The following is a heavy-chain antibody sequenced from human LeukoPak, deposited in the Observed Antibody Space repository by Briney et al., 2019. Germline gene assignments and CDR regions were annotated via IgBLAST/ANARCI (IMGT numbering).Heavy chain of an antibody. CDR3: ARSSSHYYYGMDV. Sequence: SVKVSCKASGDTFSSYAISWVRQAPGQGLEWMGRIIPILGIANYAQKFQGRVTITADKSTSTAYMELSSLRSEDTAVYYCARSSSHYYYGMDVWGQGTTVTVSS. CDR2: IIPILGIA. V-gene: IGHV1-69*04. CDR1: GDTFSSYA. J-gene: IGHJ6*02.